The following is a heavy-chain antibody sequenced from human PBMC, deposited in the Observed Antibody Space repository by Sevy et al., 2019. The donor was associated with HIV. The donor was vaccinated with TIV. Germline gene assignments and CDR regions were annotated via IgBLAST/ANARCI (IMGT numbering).Heavy chain of an antibody. J-gene: IGHJ3*02. Sequence: GGSLRLSCAASGFTFSSYWMHWVRQAPGKGLVWVSRINSDGSSTSYADSVKGRFTISRDNAKNTLYLQMNSLRAEDTAVYYCARDRRALGYDFWSGYFDAFDIWGQGTMVTVSS. CDR3: ARDRRALGYDFWSGYFDAFDI. V-gene: IGHV3-74*01. D-gene: IGHD3-3*01. CDR1: GFTFSSYW. CDR2: INSDGSST.